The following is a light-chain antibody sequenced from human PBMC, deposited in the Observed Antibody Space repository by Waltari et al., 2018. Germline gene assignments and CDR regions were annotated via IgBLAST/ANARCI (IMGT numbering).Light chain of an antibody. CDR1: NIESKS. V-gene: IGLV3-21*04. Sequence: YVVTQPPPVSVAPGKTATLTCGGENIESKSVTWYQQKPGQAPILVIFYDSDRPSGIPERFSGSNSGNTATLAISWVEGGDEADYHCQVWDDTTNSGVFGGGTRLTVL. CDR3: QVWDDTTNSGV. J-gene: IGLJ3*02. CDR2: YDS.